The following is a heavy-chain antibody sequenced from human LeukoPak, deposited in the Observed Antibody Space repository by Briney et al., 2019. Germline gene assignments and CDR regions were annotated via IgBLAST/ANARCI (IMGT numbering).Heavy chain of an antibody. CDR2: ISSSSSYI. V-gene: IGHV3-21*05. Sequence: GGSLRLSRAASGFTFSSYSMNWVRQAPGKGLEWVSYISSSSSYIYYADSVKGRFTISRDNAKNSLYLQMNSLRAEDTAVYYCARKYSSFVRGFDYWGQGTLVTVSS. CDR1: GFTFSSYS. J-gene: IGHJ4*02. D-gene: IGHD6-6*01. CDR3: ARKYSSFVRGFDY.